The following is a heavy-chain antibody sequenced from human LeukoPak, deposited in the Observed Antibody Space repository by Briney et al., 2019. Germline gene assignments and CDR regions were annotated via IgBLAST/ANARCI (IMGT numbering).Heavy chain of an antibody. CDR2: INHSGST. V-gene: IGHV4-34*01. Sequence: TSETLSLTCAVYGGSFSGYYWSWIRQPPGKGLEWIGEINHSGSTNYNPSLKSRVTISVDTSKNQFSLKLSSVTAADTAVYYCARVVETSSVVTRRGSYYFDYWGQGTLVTVSS. D-gene: IGHD2-21*02. J-gene: IGHJ4*02. CDR3: ARVVETSSVVTRRGSYYFDY. CDR1: GGSFSGYY.